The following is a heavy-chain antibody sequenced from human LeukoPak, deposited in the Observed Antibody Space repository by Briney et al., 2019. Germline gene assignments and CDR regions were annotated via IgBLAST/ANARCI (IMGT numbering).Heavy chain of an antibody. CDR2: ISAYNGNT. CDR3: ARGRYYYGSGSSRGRAFDI. CDR1: GYTFTSSG. Sequence: ASVKVSCKASGYTFTSSGISLVRQAPGQGLEWMGWISAYNGNTNYAQKLQGRVTMTTDTSTSTAYMELRSLRSDDTAVYYCARGRYYYGSGSSRGRAFDIWGQGTMVTVSS. D-gene: IGHD3-10*01. J-gene: IGHJ3*02. V-gene: IGHV1-18*01.